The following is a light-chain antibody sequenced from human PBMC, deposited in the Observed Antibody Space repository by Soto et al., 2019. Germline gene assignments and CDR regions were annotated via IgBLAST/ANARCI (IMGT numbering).Light chain of an antibody. CDR2: DVS. CDR3: SSYTSSSTLVV. V-gene: IGLV2-14*01. CDR1: SSDVGGYNY. J-gene: IGLJ2*01. Sequence: QSVLTQPASVSGSPGQSITISCTGISSDVGGYNYVSWYQQHPGKAPKLMIYDVSNWPSGVSNRFSGSKSGNTASLTISGLQAEDEADYYCSSYTSSSTLVVFGGGTKLTVL.